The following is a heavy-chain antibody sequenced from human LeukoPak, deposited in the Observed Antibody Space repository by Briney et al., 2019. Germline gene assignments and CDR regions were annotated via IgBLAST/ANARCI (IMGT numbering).Heavy chain of an antibody. D-gene: IGHD6-13*01. V-gene: IGHV4-34*01. CDR1: GGSFSGYY. CDR3: ARKSIVTAGRKPYDY. Sequence: PSETLSLTCAVYGGSFSGYYWSWIRQPPGKGLEWIGEIDHSGRTNSNPSLKSRVTISVDMSKYQFSLRLSSVTAADTAVYYCARKSIVTAGRKPYDYWDQGTLVTVSP. CDR2: IDHSGRT. J-gene: IGHJ4*02.